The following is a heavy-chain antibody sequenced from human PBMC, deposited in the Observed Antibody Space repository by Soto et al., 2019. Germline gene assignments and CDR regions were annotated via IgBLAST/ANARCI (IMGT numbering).Heavy chain of an antibody. CDR3: ARVSTFDAFDI. D-gene: IGHD3-16*01. CDR2: IYYSGST. CDR1: CGSISSGGYY. Sequence: TLSLTCTVSCGSISSGGYYWSWIRQHPGKGLEWIGYIYYSGSTYYNPSLKSRVTISVDTSKNQFSLKLSSVTAADTAVYYCARVSTFDAFDIWGQGTMVTVSS. V-gene: IGHV4-31*03. J-gene: IGHJ3*02.